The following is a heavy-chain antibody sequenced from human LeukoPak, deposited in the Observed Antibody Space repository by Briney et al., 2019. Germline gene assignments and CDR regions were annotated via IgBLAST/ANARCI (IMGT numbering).Heavy chain of an antibody. D-gene: IGHD3-16*01. V-gene: IGHV4-39*07. CDR2: IYYSGST. CDR1: GGSISSSSYY. Sequence: PSETLSLTCTVSGGSISSSSYYWGWIRQPPGKGLEWIGSIYYSGSTYYNPSLKSRVTISVDTSKNQFSLKLSSVTAADTAVYYCARGLMFDPWGQGTLVTVSS. CDR3: ARGLMFDP. J-gene: IGHJ5*02.